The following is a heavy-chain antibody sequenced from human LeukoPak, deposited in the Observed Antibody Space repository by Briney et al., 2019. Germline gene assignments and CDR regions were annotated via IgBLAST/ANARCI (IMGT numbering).Heavy chain of an antibody. V-gene: IGHV3-23*01. J-gene: IGHJ4*02. CDR1: GFTFSSYA. Sequence: PGGSLRLSCAASGFTFSSYAMSWFRQAPGKGLEWVSAISGSGGSTYYADSVKGRFTISRDNSKNTLYLQLNSLRAEDTAVYYCAKDAAAISLWNYWGQGTLVTVSS. CDR2: ISGSGGST. D-gene: IGHD3-3*02. CDR3: AKDAAAISLWNY.